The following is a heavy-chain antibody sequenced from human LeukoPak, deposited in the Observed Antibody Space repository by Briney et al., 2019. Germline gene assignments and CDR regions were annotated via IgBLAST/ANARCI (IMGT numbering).Heavy chain of an antibody. Sequence: GASVKVSCKASGYTFTSYDINWVRQATGQGLEWMGWMNPNSGNTGYAQKFQARVSMTRNTSISTAYMELSSLSSEDTAVYYCTRGLVVLSATSWAFDIWGHGTMVTVSS. V-gene: IGHV1-8*01. CDR3: TRGLVVLSATSWAFDI. J-gene: IGHJ3*02. D-gene: IGHD2-15*01. CDR2: MNPNSGNT. CDR1: GYTFTSYD.